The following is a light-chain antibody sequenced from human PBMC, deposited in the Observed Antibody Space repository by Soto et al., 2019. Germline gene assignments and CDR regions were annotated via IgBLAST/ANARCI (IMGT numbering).Light chain of an antibody. CDR1: QSISSY. V-gene: IGKV1-39*01. Sequence: DIQRTQSPSSLSASVGDRVTITCRASQSISSYLNRYQQKPGKAPKLLIYAASSLQSGVPSRFSGSGSETDFTLTISSLQPEDFATYYCQQSYSTPITFGQGTRLEIK. CDR3: QQSYSTPIT. CDR2: AAS. J-gene: IGKJ5*01.